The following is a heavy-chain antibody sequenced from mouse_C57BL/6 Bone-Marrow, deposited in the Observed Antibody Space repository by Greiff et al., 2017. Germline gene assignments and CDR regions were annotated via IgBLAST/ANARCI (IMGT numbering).Heavy chain of an antibody. Sequence: EVQLQQSGPVLVKPGASVKMSCKASGYTFTDYYMNWVKQSHGKSLEWIGVINPYNGGTSYNQKFKGKATLTVDKSSSTAYMELNSLTSEDSAVYYCASGGSPFGYWGQGTTLTFSS. J-gene: IGHJ2*01. CDR1: GYTFTDYY. D-gene: IGHD1-1*02. V-gene: IGHV1-19*01. CDR3: ASGGSPFGY. CDR2: INPYNGGT.